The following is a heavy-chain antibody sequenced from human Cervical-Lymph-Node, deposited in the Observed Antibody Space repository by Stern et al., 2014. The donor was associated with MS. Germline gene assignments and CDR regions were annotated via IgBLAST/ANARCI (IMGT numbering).Heavy chain of an antibody. D-gene: IGHD1-1*01. Sequence: QITLKESGPPLVRPTQTLTLTCTFSGFSLSTSGVGVGWIRQPPGKALEWLGLLYWDDTKLYSPSLKSRLTISKDTSKSQVVLTLTNMDPVDTATYYCARSASHVTTRPNCFDPWGQGTLVTVSS. CDR2: LYWDDTK. CDR3: ARSASHVTTRPNCFDP. V-gene: IGHV2-5*02. J-gene: IGHJ5*02. CDR1: GFSLSTSGVG.